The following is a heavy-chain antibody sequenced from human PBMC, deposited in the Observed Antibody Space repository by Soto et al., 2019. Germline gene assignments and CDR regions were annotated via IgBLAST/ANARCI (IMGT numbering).Heavy chain of an antibody. J-gene: IGHJ3*01. V-gene: IGHV3-30-3*01. CDR3: ARENYYVDKSASKTLGALDL. CDR1: GFTFSDYA. Sequence: GGSLRLSCAASGFTFSDYAMAWLRQAPGKGLEWVAVISSDGNRKYFGDTVRGRITISREDPKNTMYLQMNSLRSDDTAELICARENYYVDKSASKTLGALDLSGQSTIDTVS. D-gene: IGHD3-10*02. CDR2: ISSDGNRK.